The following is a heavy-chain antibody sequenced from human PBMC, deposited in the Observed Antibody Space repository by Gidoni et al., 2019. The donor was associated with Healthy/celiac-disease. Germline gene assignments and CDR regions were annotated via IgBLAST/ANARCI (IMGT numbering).Heavy chain of an antibody. Sequence: QVQLQESGPGLVKPSETLSRTCTVSGGSISSYYWSWIRQPPGKGLEWIGYIYYSGSTNYNPSLKSRVTISVDTSKNQFSLKLSSVTAADTAVYYCARVLWFGELLGAFDIWGQGTMVTVSS. D-gene: IGHD3-10*01. CDR2: IYYSGST. CDR3: ARVLWFGELLGAFDI. J-gene: IGHJ3*02. V-gene: IGHV4-59*01. CDR1: GGSISSYY.